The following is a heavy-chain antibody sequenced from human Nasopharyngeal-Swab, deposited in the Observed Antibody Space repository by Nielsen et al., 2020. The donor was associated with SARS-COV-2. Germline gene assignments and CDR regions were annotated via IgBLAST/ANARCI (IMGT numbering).Heavy chain of an antibody. Sequence: GGSLRLSCAASGFTFSTYAMNWVRQAPGKGLEWVAVISYDGPNKYYADSVKGRFTASRDNSKNTLYLQMNSLRAEDTAVYYCARPRRELRVYYGMDVWGQGTTVTVSS. CDR2: ISYDGPNK. CDR3: ARPRRELRVYYGMDV. J-gene: IGHJ6*02. V-gene: IGHV3-30-3*01. D-gene: IGHD1-7*01. CDR1: GFTFSTYA.